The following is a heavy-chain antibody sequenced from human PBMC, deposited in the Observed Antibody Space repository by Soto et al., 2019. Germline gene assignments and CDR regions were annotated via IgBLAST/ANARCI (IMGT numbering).Heavy chain of an antibody. CDR2: INHSGST. D-gene: IGHD3-10*01. J-gene: IGHJ4*02. CDR3: ARARGLWFGELYDY. Sequence: SETLSLTCAVYGGSFSGYYWSWIRQPPGKGLEWIGEINHSGSTNYNPSLKSRVTISVDTSKNQFSLKLSSVTAADTAVYYCARARGLWFGELYDYWGQGTLVTVSS. CDR1: GGSFSGYY. V-gene: IGHV4-34*01.